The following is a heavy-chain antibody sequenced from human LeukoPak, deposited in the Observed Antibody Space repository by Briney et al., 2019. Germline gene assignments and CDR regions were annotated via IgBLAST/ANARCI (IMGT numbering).Heavy chain of an antibody. D-gene: IGHD4-17*01. Sequence: PGGSLRLSCAASGFTFSSYAMSWVRQAPGKGLEWVSAISGSGGSTYYADSVKGRFTISRDNSKNTLYLQMNSLRAADTAVYYCARYYYGDYRIDYWGQGTLVTVSS. V-gene: IGHV3-23*01. CDR2: ISGSGGST. CDR3: ARYYYGDYRIDY. CDR1: GFTFSSYA. J-gene: IGHJ4*02.